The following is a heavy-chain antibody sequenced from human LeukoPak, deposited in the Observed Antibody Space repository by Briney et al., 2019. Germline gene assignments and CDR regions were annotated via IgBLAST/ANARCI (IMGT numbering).Heavy chain of an antibody. J-gene: IGHJ6*02. CDR2: IYYSGST. CDR1: GGSISSYY. CDR3: ARGREAKYDFWSGYSSWAPYYYYYGMDV. D-gene: IGHD3-3*01. Sequence: SETLSLTCTVSGGSISSYYWSWIRQPPGKGLEWIGYIYYSGSTNYNPSLKSRVTISVDTSKNQFSLKLSSVTAEDTAVYYCARGREAKYDFWSGYSSWAPYYYYYGMDVWGQGTTVTVSS. V-gene: IGHV4-59*01.